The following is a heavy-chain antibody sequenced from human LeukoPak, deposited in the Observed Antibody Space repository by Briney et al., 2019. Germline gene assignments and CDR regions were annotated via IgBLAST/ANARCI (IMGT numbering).Heavy chain of an antibody. CDR3: ARERYFDRRAPFDY. CDR2: VTTSGGPT. CDR1: GFTFSSYA. D-gene: IGHD3-9*01. Sequence: GGSLRLSCAASGFTFSSYAMSWVRQAPGKGLEWVSAVTTSGGPTYYADSVKGRFTISRDDAKNSLYLQMNSLRAEDTAVYFCARERYFDRRAPFDYWGQGTLVTVSS. J-gene: IGHJ4*02. V-gene: IGHV3-23*01.